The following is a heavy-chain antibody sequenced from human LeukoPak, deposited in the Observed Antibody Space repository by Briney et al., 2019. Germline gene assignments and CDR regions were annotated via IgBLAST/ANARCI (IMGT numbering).Heavy chain of an antibody. Sequence: PGGSLRLSCAASGFTFSSSAMSWVRQAPGKGLEWASTISGSGVSTYYADSVKGRFTISRDNSKNTLFLQMNSLRAEDTAVFYCAKHEVRSGRPFDPWGQGTLVTVSS. V-gene: IGHV3-23*01. CDR2: ISGSGVST. CDR1: GFTFSSSA. CDR3: AKHEVRSGRPFDP. J-gene: IGHJ5*02. D-gene: IGHD2-15*01.